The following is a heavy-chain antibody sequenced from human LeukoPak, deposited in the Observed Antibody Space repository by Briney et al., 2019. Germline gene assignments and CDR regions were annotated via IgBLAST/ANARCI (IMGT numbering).Heavy chain of an antibody. J-gene: IGHJ6*03. CDR1: GGTFSSYA. V-gene: IGHV1-69*05. CDR3: ARVGGNYYYMDV. D-gene: IGHD2-15*01. Sequence: SVTVSCMASGGTFSSYAISWVRQAPGQGLEWMGGSIPIYGTANYAQKFQGRVTITTDESTSTAYMELGSLRSEYTAVYYCARVGGNYYYMDVWGKGTTVTVSS. CDR2: SIPIYGTA.